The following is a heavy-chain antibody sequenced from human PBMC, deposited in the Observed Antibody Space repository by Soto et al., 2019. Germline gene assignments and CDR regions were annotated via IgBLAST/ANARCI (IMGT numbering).Heavy chain of an antibody. CDR1: GGTFSSYA. V-gene: IGHV1-69*01. Sequence: QVQLVQSGAEVKKPGSSVKISCKASGGTFSSYAISWVRQAPGQGLEWMGGIIPIFGTANYAQKFQGRVTITADESTSTAYMELSSLRSEDTAVYYCARVVYCSGGSCYFGFDYWGQGTLVTVSS. J-gene: IGHJ4*02. CDR2: IIPIFGTA. D-gene: IGHD2-15*01. CDR3: ARVVYCSGGSCYFGFDY.